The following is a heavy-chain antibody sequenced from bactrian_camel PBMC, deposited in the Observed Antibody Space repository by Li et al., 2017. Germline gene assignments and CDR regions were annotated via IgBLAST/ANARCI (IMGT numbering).Heavy chain of an antibody. CDR2: IDRDGQT. J-gene: IGHJ4*01. V-gene: IGHV3S9*01. Sequence: HVQLVESGGGSVQAGGSQRLSCVVTDDAAEFEWIGWFRPDDKGERVGVAVIDRDGQTGYTDSVKDRFTISQDNAKNTVYLQMNSLKPEDTAMYYCAAVTNNGCGGSWYPSYSYWGQGTQVTVS. D-gene: IGHD2*01. CDR1: DDAAEFEW. CDR3: AAVTNNGCGGSWYPSYSY.